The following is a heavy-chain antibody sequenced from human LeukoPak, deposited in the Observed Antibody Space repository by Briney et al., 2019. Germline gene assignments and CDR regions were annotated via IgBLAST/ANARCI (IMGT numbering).Heavy chain of an antibody. CDR3: AKAGLGYCSSTSRYLSWFDP. CDR2: ISGSGGST. D-gene: IGHD2-2*01. V-gene: IGHV3-23*01. J-gene: IGHJ5*02. CDR1: GFTFSSYA. Sequence: GGSLRLSCAASGFTFSSYAMSWVRQAPGKGLEWVSAISGSGGSTYYADSVKGRFTISRDNSKNTLYLQMNSLRAEDTAVYYCAKAGLGYCSSTSRYLSWFDPWGQGTLVTVSS.